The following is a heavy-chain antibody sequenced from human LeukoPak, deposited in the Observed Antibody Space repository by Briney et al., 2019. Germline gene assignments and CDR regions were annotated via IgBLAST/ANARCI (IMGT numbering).Heavy chain of an antibody. CDR2: INPTSGAT. Sequence: ASVKVSCKASGYTFTDYYMHWVRQAPGLGFDWVGWINPTSGATNYAQKFQGRVTLTRDTSNSTSYMDLSSLRSDDTAVYYCAREFRTTTWSFDAFDLWGQGTVVTVSS. V-gene: IGHV1-2*02. CDR3: AREFRTTTWSFDAFDL. D-gene: IGHD1/OR15-1a*01. J-gene: IGHJ3*01. CDR1: GYTFTDYY.